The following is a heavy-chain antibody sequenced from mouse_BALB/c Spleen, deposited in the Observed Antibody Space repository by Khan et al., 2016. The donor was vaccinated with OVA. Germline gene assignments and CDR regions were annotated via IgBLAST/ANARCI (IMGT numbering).Heavy chain of an antibody. J-gene: IGHJ4*01. D-gene: IGHD2-10*01. Sequence: QMQLEESGPGLVAPSQSLSITCTIFGFSLTNYGIHWVRQPPGKGLEWLVVIWSDGSTTYNSALKSRLTISKDNSQSQVFLKMNSLQTDDTAVYLCARQPYYHYNIMDYWGQGTSVTVSS. CDR1: GFSLTNYG. CDR3: ARQPYYHYNIMDY. V-gene: IGHV2-6-1*01. CDR2: IWSDGST.